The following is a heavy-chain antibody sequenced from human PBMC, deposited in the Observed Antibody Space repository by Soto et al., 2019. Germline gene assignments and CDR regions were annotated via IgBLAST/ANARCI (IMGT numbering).Heavy chain of an antibody. V-gene: IGHV1-18*01. CDR3: GRDSGYDFTPDVY. CDR2: ISAYNGNT. Sequence: ASVKVSCKAAGYTFTSYDINWVRQATGQGLEWMGWISAYNGNTNYAQKFQGRVTMTTDKSTSTAYMELRSLRSDDTAVYYCGRDSGYDFTPDVYRGQGTLVTVSS. J-gene: IGHJ4*02. D-gene: IGHD5-12*01. CDR1: GYTFTSYD.